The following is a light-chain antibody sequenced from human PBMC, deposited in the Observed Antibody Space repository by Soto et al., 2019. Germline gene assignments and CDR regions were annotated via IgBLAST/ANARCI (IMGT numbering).Light chain of an antibody. V-gene: IGKV1-5*03. CDR2: KAS. Sequence: DVQMTPSPSTLSASVGDRVTITCRASHSISSYLTWYQQKPGKAPKLLIYKASNLESGVPSRFSGSGSGTEFTLTISSLQPDDFAAYYCQQYNSFLWTFGQGTKVDIK. J-gene: IGKJ1*01. CDR3: QQYNSFLWT. CDR1: HSISSY.